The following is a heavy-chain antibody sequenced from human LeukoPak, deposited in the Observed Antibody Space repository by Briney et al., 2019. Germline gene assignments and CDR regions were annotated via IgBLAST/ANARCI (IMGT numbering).Heavy chain of an antibody. CDR3: ARDYLTNDFWSGFWNY. D-gene: IGHD3-3*01. CDR1: GFTFSSYS. J-gene: IGHJ4*02. V-gene: IGHV3-48*01. Sequence: GGSLRLSCAASGFTFSSYSMNWVRQAPGKGLEWVSYISSLSGTIDYADSVKGRFIISRDNAKNSLFLQMNSLRVEDTAVYYCARDYLTNDFWSGFWNYWGQGTLVTVSS. CDR2: ISSLSGTI.